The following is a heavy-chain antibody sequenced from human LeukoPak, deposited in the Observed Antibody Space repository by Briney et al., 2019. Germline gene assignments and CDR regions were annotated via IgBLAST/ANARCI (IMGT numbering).Heavy chain of an antibody. CDR2: IYPGDSDT. CDR3: ARSLGSHNYQPHCFDY. V-gene: IGHV5-51*03. D-gene: IGHD5-24*01. J-gene: IGHJ4*02. Sequence: GESLQISCKGSGYIFTNYWIGWVRQMPGKGLEWMGIIYPGDSDTRYSPSFQGQVTISADKSISTAYLQWSSLKASDTAMYYCARSLGSHNYQPHCFDYWGQGTLVTVSS. CDR1: GYIFTNYW.